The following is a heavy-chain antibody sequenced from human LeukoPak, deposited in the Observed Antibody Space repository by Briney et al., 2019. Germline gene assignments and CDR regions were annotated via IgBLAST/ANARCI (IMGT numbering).Heavy chain of an antibody. V-gene: IGHV3-23*01. CDR2: IFGSGGSP. CDR3: GRTTVGYSSGQKPAWPVDY. CDR1: GFTFGSHA. Sequence: GGSLRLSREASGFTFGSHAMYWVRQAPGKGLEWVAGIFGSGGSPHYADPVKGRFTVSRDNSRNTVYLQINSLRAEDTAVYYCGRTTVGYSSGQKPAWPVDYWGQGTLVTVSS. J-gene: IGHJ4*02. D-gene: IGHD5-18*01.